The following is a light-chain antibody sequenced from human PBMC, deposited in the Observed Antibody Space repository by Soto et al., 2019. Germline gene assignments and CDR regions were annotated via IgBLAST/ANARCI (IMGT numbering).Light chain of an antibody. J-gene: IGKJ1*01. V-gene: IGKV3-20*01. CDR1: QSVSGRY. CDR2: GAS. Sequence: EIVLTQSPCTLSLSPFDSPTLSCRASQSVSGRYLAWYQQKPGQAPRLLIYGASSRATGSPDRFSGGGSGTEFNFTISSLQSEDFAVYYCQQYNNWPRTFGQGTKVE. CDR3: QQYNNWPRT.